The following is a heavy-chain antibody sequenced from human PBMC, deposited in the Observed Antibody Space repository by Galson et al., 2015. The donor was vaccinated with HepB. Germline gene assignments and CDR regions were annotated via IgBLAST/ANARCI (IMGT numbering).Heavy chain of an antibody. J-gene: IGHJ4*02. Sequence: SVKVSCKASGGTFSSYAISWVRQAPGQGLEWMGRISAYNGNTNYAQKLQGRVTMTTDTSTSTAYMELSSLSSEDTAVYYCARCYYDSRGYWFDYWGQGTLVTVSS. CDR3: ARCYYDSRGYWFDY. D-gene: IGHD3-22*01. V-gene: IGHV1-18*01. CDR1: GGTFSSYA. CDR2: ISAYNGNT.